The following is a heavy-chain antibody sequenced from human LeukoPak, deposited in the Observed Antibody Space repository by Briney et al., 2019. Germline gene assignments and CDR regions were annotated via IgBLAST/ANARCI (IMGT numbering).Heavy chain of an antibody. CDR3: ARDLSPLDTGVSFDY. D-gene: IGHD5-18*01. Sequence: SVKVSCKASGGTFSSYAISWVRQAPGQGLEWMEGIIPIFGTANYAQKFQGRVTITADESTSTAYMELSSLRSEDTAVYYCARDLSPLDTGVSFDYWGQGTLVTVSS. CDR2: IIPIFGTA. CDR1: GGTFSSYA. J-gene: IGHJ4*02. V-gene: IGHV1-69*13.